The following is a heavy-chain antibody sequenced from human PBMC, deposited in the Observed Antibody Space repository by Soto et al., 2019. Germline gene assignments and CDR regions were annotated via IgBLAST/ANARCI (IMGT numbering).Heavy chain of an antibody. Sequence: GGSLRLSCAASGFTFSSYAMHWVRQAPGKGLEWVAVISYDGSNKYYADSVKGRFTISRDNSKNTLYLQMNSLRAEDTAVYYCAISGYSSSPGYFDYWGQCTLVTLSS. CDR3: AISGYSSSPGYFDY. D-gene: IGHD6-13*01. CDR2: ISYDGSNK. V-gene: IGHV3-30-3*01. CDR1: GFTFSSYA. J-gene: IGHJ4*02.